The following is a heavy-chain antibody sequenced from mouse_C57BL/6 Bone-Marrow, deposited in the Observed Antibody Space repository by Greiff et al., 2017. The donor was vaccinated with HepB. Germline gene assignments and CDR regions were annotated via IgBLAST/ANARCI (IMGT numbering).Heavy chain of an antibody. Sequence: VQLVESGAELARPGASVKLSCKASGYTFTSYGISWVKQRTGQGLEWIGEIYPRSGNTYYNEKFKGKATLTADKSSSTAYMELRSLTSEDSAVYFWAREGDYGYDGGVFDYWGQGTTLTVSS. D-gene: IGHD2-2*01. J-gene: IGHJ2*01. CDR3: AREGDYGYDGGVFDY. CDR1: GYTFTSYG. CDR2: IYPRSGNT. V-gene: IGHV1-81*01.